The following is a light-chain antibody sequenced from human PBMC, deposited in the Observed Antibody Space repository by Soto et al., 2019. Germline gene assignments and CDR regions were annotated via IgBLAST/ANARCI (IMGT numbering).Light chain of an antibody. CDR2: AAS. V-gene: IGKV1-17*01. Sequence: IQMTQSPSSLSASVGDRLSITCRASQVITNDLGWYQQKPGKAPKRLIYAASTLQSGVPSRFSGSGSGTEFTLTISSLQPEDVATYYCLQYDSYSYTFGQGTKVDIK. J-gene: IGKJ2*01. CDR3: LQYDSYSYT. CDR1: QVITND.